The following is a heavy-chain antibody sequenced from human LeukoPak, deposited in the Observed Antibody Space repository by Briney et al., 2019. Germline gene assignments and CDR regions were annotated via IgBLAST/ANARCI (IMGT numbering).Heavy chain of an antibody. J-gene: IGHJ5*02. CDR3: AKEGLSGNYYGRWFDP. CDR1: GFTFSSYG. CDR2: ISYDGSNK. V-gene: IGHV3-30*18. D-gene: IGHD1-26*01. Sequence: GGSLRLSCAASGFTFSSYGMHWVRQAPGKGLEWVAVISYDGSNKYYADSVKGRFTISRDSSKNTLYLQMNSLRAEDTAVYYCAKEGLSGNYYGRWFDPWGQGTLVTVSS.